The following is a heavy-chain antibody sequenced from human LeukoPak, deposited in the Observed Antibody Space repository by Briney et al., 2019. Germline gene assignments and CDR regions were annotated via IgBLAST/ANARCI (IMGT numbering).Heavy chain of an antibody. CDR1: GYAFTSHY. CDR3: ARPKYGGYSMALDY. CDR2: IKPNGGTA. Sequence: ASVKVSCKASGYAFTSHYIHWVRQAPGQGLEWIGVIKPNGGTANYAQKFQGRVTMTRDMSTSTVYMELSSLRSEDTAFYYCARPKYGGYSMALDYWGQGTLITVSS. J-gene: IGHJ4*02. D-gene: IGHD5-12*01. V-gene: IGHV1-46*01.